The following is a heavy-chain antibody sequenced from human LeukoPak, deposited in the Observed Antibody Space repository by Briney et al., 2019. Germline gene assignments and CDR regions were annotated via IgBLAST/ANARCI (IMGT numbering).Heavy chain of an antibody. Sequence: SETLSLTCAVYGGSFSGYYWSWIRQPPGKGLEWIGEINHSGSTNYNPSLKSRVTISVDTSKNQFSLKLSSVTAADTAVYYCASGGPYDSSGYYHHNYFDYWGQGTLVTVSS. CDR1: GGSFSGYY. CDR3: ASGGPYDSSGYYHHNYFDY. J-gene: IGHJ4*02. CDR2: INHSGST. V-gene: IGHV4-34*01. D-gene: IGHD3-22*01.